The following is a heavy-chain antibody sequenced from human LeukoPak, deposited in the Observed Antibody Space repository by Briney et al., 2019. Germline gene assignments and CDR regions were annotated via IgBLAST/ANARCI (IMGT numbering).Heavy chain of an antibody. CDR1: GGSISSYY. V-gene: IGHV4-59*01. CDR3: ARSKVAMATIWDY. J-gene: IGHJ4*02. CDR2: IYHSGST. Sequence: PSETLSLTCNVSGGSISSYYWSWIRQPPGKGLEWIGYIYHSGSTNYNPSLKSRVTMSVDTSKNQSSLKLRSVTAADTAVYFCARSKVAMATIWDYWGQGTLVSVSS. D-gene: IGHD5-24*01.